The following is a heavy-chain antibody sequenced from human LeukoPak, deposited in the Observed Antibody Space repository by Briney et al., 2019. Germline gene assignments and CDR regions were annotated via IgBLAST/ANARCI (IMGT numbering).Heavy chain of an antibody. Sequence: DSVKVSCKASGYTFTSYDINWVRQATGQGLEWMGWMNPNSGNTGYAQKFQGRVTMTRDTSTSTVYMELSSLRSEDTAVYYCARGRDDYGDDAYYFDYWGQGNLVTVSS. CDR2: MNPNSGNT. J-gene: IGHJ4*02. CDR1: GYTFTSYD. V-gene: IGHV1-8*01. D-gene: IGHD4-17*01. CDR3: ARGRDDYGDDAYYFDY.